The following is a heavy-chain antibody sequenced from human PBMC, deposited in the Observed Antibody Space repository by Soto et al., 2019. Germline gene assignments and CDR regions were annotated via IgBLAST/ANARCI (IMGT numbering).Heavy chain of an antibody. J-gene: IGHJ4*02. CDR2: IYPGDSDT. V-gene: IGHV5-51*01. D-gene: IGHD6-19*01. CDR3: ARHPGPYSSGWYLDY. CDR1: GYSFTSYW. Sequence: PGESLKISCKGSGYSFTSYWIGWVRQMPGKGLEWMGIIYPGDSDTRYSPSFQGQVTISADKSISTAYLQWSSLKASDTAMYYCARHPGPYSSGWYLDYWGQGALVTVSS.